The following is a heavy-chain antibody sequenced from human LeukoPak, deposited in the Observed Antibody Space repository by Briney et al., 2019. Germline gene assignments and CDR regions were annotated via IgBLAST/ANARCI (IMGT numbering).Heavy chain of an antibody. J-gene: IGHJ4*02. V-gene: IGHV3-48*03. CDR2: ISSSGNTI. CDR1: GFTFSSYE. D-gene: IGHD3-22*01. Sequence: PGGSLRLSCAASGFTFSSYEMNWVRQAPGKGLEWVSYISSSGNTIYYADSVKSRFTISRDNAKNSLYLQMNSLRAEDTALYYCARTNYYDISGYDYWGQGTLVTVSS. CDR3: ARTNYYDISGYDY.